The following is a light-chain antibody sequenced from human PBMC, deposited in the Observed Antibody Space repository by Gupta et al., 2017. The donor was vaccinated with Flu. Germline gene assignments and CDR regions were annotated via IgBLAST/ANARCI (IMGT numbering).Light chain of an antibody. V-gene: IGLV7-46*01. J-gene: IGLJ3*02. CDR2: DTN. Sequence: QAVVTQEPSLIVSPGGTVTLTCGSSTGPVTRGHFPFWFQQKSGQAPRTLIYDTNNRHSWTPARFSGSLLGGKAALTLSGAQPEDEADYYCLLSYNGPRVFGEGIKLTVL. CDR1: TGPVTRGHF. CDR3: LLSYNGPRV.